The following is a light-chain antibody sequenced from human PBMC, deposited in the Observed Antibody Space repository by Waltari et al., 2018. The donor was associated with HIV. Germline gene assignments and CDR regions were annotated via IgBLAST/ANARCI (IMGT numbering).Light chain of an antibody. Sequence: EIVLTQSPATLSLSPGERATLSCRASQSVRRYLAWYQQKPGQAPRLLIFESSNRDTGIPARFSGSGSGTDFTLTISNLEPDDFAVYFCQHRANWPELAFGGGTTV. CDR3: QHRANWPELA. CDR1: QSVRRY. J-gene: IGKJ4*01. CDR2: ESS. V-gene: IGKV3-11*01.